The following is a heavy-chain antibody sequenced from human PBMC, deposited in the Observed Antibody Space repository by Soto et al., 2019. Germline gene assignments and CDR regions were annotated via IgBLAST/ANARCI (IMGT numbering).Heavy chain of an antibody. CDR3: MRGASARDSSGYPYYFDP. V-gene: IGHV1-2*02. D-gene: IGHD3-22*01. Sequence: SVKVSCKTSGYVFTGYYLHWVRQAPGQGLEWMGWINCRSGGTTYTQKFQGRVTLTMDTSTSTAYMELSSLISDDTALYYCMRGASARDSSGYPYYFDPWGQGTLVTVSS. CDR1: GYVFTGYY. CDR2: INCRSGGT. J-gene: IGHJ4*02.